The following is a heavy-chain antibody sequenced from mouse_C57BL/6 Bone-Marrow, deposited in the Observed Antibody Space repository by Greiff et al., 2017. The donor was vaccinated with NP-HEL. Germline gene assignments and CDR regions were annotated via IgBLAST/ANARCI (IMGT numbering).Heavy chain of an antibody. J-gene: IGHJ4*01. CDR2: IDPENGDT. Sequence: EVQLQQSGAELVRKGEEVKGEGKVEGGDGRGDGGGGGGRGSEQGLEWIGWIDPENGDTEYASKFQGKATITADTSSNTAYLQLSSLTSEDTAVYYCTTPSYYGSSFYAMDYWGQGTSVTVSS. CDR3: TTPSYYGSSFYAMDY. D-gene: IGHD1-1*01. CDR1: GGDGRGDG. V-gene: IGHV14-4*01.